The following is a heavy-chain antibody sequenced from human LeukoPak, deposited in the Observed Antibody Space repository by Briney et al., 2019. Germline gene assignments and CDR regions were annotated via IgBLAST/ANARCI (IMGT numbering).Heavy chain of an antibody. V-gene: IGHV1-69*01. D-gene: IGHD3-10*01. CDR2: IIPIFGTA. CDR3: ARDPDYGSGQGY. CDR1: GGTFSSYA. J-gene: IGHJ4*02. Sequence: SVKVSCKASGGTFSSYAISWVRQAPGQGLEWMGGIIPIFGTANYAQEFQGRVTITADESTSTAYMELSSLRSEDTAVYYCARDPDYGSGQGYWGQGTLVTVSS.